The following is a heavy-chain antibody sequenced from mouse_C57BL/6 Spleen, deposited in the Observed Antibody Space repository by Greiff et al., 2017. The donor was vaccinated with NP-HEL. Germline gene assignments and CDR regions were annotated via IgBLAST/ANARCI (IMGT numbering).Heavy chain of an antibody. J-gene: IGHJ3*01. V-gene: IGHV14-1*01. D-gene: IGHD2-4*01. CDR1: GFNIKDYY. Sequence: EVQLQQSGAELVRPGASVKLSCTASGFNIKDYYMHWVKQRPEQGLEWLGRIDPEDGETEYAPKFQGKATMPADTSSNTAYLQLSSLTSEDTAVYYCTTGSGYDYDVFAYWGQGTLVTVSA. CDR2: IDPEDGET. CDR3: TTGSGYDYDVFAY.